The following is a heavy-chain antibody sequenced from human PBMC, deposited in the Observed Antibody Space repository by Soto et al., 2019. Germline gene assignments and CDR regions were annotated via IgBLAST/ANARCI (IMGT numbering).Heavy chain of an antibody. CDR1: GGTFSSYT. D-gene: IGHD2-8*02. CDR2: IIPILGIA. Sequence: QVQLVQSGAEVKKPGSSVKVSCKASGGTFSSYTISWVRQAPGPGLEWMGRIIPILGIANYAQKFQGRVTITADKSTSTAYRELSSLRSEDTAVYYCARVWSLDGGFDPWGQGTLVTVSS. CDR3: ARVWSLDGGFDP. J-gene: IGHJ5*02. V-gene: IGHV1-69*02.